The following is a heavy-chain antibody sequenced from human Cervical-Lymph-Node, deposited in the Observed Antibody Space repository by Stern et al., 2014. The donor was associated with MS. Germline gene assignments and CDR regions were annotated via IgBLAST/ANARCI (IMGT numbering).Heavy chain of an antibody. J-gene: IGHJ6*02. Sequence: VQLVQSGGGVVQPGRSLTVSCAASGFIFNSYVMHWVRQAPGRGLEWVAVISHDGSNKSYADSVKGRLTISRENYKNMLYLQMNSLRAEDTAVYYCARDEGGSSSWWGDYYYHMDVWGQGTTVTVSS. D-gene: IGHD2-2*01. V-gene: IGHV3-30*04. CDR2: ISHDGSNK. CDR3: ARDEGGSSSWWGDYYYHMDV. CDR1: GFIFNSYV.